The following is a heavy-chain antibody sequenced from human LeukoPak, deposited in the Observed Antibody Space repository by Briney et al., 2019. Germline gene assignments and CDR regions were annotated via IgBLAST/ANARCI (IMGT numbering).Heavy chain of an antibody. D-gene: IGHD6-13*01. J-gene: IGHJ1*01. CDR2: ISPIFGIA. Sequence: SVKVSCKASGGTFYSYAFSWVRQAPGQGLEWMGGISPIFGIANYAQKFQGRVTITADESTSTAYMVLGSLRSEDTAMYYCARSIAAAGIEYFQHRGQGTLVTVSS. CDR1: GGTFYSYA. CDR3: ARSIAAAGIEYFQH. V-gene: IGHV1-69*13.